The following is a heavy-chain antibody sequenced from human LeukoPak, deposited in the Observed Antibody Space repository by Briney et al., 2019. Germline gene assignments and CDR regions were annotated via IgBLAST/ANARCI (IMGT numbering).Heavy chain of an antibody. Sequence: GGSLRLSCAASGFTFSSYSMNWVRQAPGKGLEWVSSISSSSSYIYYADSVKGRFTISRNNAKNSLYLQMNSLRAEDTAVYYCARGDQVGATLSWGQGTLVTVSS. CDR2: ISSSSSYI. D-gene: IGHD1-26*01. CDR1: GFTFSSYS. V-gene: IGHV3-21*01. J-gene: IGHJ4*02. CDR3: ARGDQVGATLS.